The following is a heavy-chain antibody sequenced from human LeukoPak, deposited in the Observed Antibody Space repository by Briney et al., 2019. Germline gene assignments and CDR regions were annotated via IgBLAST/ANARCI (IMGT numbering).Heavy chain of an antibody. CDR3: ARARGSDYVWGSYRSVDAFDI. CDR2: IYTSGST. V-gene: IGHV4-4*07. Sequence: PSETLSLTCTVSGGSISSYYWSWIRQPAGKGLEWIGRIYTSGSTNYNPSLKSRVTMSVDTSKNQFSLKLSSVTAADTAVYYCARARGSDYVWGSYRSVDAFDIWGQGTMVTVSS. CDR1: GGSISSYY. J-gene: IGHJ3*02. D-gene: IGHD3-16*02.